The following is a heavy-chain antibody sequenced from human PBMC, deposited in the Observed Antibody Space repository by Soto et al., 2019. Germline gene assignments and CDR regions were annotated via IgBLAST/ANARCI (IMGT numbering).Heavy chain of an antibody. CDR3: ARGGWNYDSSGYKYYYGMDV. CDR2: IYYSGST. J-gene: IGHJ6*02. CDR1: GGSISSGGYH. V-gene: IGHV4-31*03. D-gene: IGHD3-22*01. Sequence: PSETLSLTCTLSGGSISSGGYHWSWIRQHPGQGLEWIGYIYYSGSTYYNPSLKSRVTISVDTSKDQFSLKLSSVTAADTAVYYCARGGWNYDSSGYKYYYGMDVWGQGTTVT.